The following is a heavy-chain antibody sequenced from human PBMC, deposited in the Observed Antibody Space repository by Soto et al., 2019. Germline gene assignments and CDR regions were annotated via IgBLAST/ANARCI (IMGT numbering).Heavy chain of an antibody. J-gene: IGHJ4*02. D-gene: IGHD2-15*01. CDR2: INPRGGST. V-gene: IGHV1-46*01. CDR3: ARLCCSGCRCLFDY. CDR1: GYTFTSYY. Sequence: QVQLVQSGAEVKKPGASVKDSCKASGYTFTSYYMHCVRQAPGQGLAWMGIINPRGGSTSYAQKFQSRFTMTRATSTSTVYLEMSSVRSEAMAVYACARLCCSGCRCLFDYWGQGTLLTLSS.